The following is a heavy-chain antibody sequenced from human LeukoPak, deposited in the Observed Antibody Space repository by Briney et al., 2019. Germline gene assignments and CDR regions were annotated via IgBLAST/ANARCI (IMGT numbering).Heavy chain of an antibody. CDR1: SVSIYSINYY. Sequence: PSETLSFNSSVSSVSIYSINYYWGWTRQPLGKGLWWNGSIYNTGSTYYNPSIKSRVTISVDTSTNQFSLKLSSVTAADKSVSYCARQGYWILCYWGQGTLVTVSS. D-gene: IGHD5-18*01. CDR2: IYNTGST. J-gene: IGHJ4*02. V-gene: IGHV4-39*01. CDR3: ARQGYWILCY.